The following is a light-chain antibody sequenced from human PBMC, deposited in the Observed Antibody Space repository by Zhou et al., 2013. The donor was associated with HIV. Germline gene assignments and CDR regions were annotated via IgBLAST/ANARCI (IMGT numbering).Light chain of an antibody. V-gene: IGKV1-33*01. CDR1: QDISNY. CDR3: QQFADLPFT. Sequence: DIQMTQSPSSLSASVGDRVTITCQASQDISNYLNWYQQKPGKAPKLLIYDASNLETGVPSRFSGSGSGTDFSFTISSLQPEDFATYYCQQFADLPFTFGLGTKLEI. J-gene: IGKJ2*01. CDR2: DAS.